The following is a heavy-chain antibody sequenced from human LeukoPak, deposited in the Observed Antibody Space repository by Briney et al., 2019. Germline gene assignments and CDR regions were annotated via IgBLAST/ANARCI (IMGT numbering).Heavy chain of an antibody. J-gene: IGHJ4*02. CDR2: ISGSGGST. CDR3: AKDLQRDIVVVPAAMLN. D-gene: IGHD2-2*01. Sequence: GGSLRLSCAASGFTFSSYAMSWVRQAPGKGLEWVSAISGSGGSTYYADSVKGRFTISRDNSENTLYLQMNSLRAEDTAVYYCAKDLQRDIVVVPAAMLNWGQGTLVTVSS. V-gene: IGHV3-23*01. CDR1: GFTFSSYA.